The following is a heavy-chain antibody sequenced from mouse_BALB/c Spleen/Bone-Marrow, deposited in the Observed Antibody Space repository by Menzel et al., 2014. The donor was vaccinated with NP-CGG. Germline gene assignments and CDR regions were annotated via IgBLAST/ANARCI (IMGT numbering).Heavy chain of an antibody. CDR3: ARYYYGNYWFAY. CDR1: GYSITSDYA. CDR2: ISYSGST. D-gene: IGHD2-1*01. Sequence: VQLKDSGPGLVKPSQSLSLTCTVTGYSITSDYAWNWIRQFPGNKLEWMGYISYSGSTSYNPSLESRISITRDTSKNQFFLQLNSVTTEDTATYYCARYYYGNYWFAYWGQGTLVTVSA. V-gene: IGHV3-2*02. J-gene: IGHJ3*01.